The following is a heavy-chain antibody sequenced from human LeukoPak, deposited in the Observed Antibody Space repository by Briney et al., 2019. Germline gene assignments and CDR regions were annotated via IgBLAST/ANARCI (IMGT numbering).Heavy chain of an antibody. CDR1: GDSISGSY. V-gene: IGHV4-4*07. CDR2: LYGNRSP. CDR3: ARVHFYYYYMDV. J-gene: IGHJ6*03. Sequence: ASETLSLTCTVSGDSISGSYWIWVRQPAGKGLEWIGRLYGNRSPVYNPSLKSRVTMSADTSENRLSLRLTSVTAADTAVYYCARVHFYYYYMDVWGTGTTVTVSS.